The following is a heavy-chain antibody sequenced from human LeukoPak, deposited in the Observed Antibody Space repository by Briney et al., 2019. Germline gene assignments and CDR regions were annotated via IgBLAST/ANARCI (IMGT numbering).Heavy chain of an antibody. D-gene: IGHD1-20*01. J-gene: IGHJ3*02. V-gene: IGHV1-2*02. CDR2: ISPNSGAT. CDR3: ARRVTGTTSQAFDI. CDR1: GYTFTGYY. Sequence: ASVRVSCKASGYTFTGYYMHWVRQAPGHGLEWMGWISPNSGATNFAQKFQGGVTMTRDTSISTAYMELSRLTSDDTAVYYCARRVTGTTSQAFDIWGQGTMITVSP.